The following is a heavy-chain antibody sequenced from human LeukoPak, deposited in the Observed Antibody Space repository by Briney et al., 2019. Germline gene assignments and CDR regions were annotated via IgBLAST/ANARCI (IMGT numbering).Heavy chain of an antibody. CDR3: ARSGKAAAGSLDY. D-gene: IGHD6-13*01. J-gene: IGHJ4*02. CDR1: GGTFSSYA. CDR2: IIPIFGTA. Sequence: GDSVTVSCKASGGTFSSYAISWVRQAPGQGLEWMGGIIPIFGTANYAQKFQGRVTITADESTSTAYMELSSLRSEDTAVYYCARSGKAAAGSLDYWGQGTLVTVSS. V-gene: IGHV1-69*13.